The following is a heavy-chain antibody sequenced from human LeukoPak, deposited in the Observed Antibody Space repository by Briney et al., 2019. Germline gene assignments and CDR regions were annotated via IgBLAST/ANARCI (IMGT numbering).Heavy chain of an antibody. D-gene: IGHD6-13*01. V-gene: IGHV4-59*01. CDR3: ARDRVGQQLVGRNYYYYYMDV. CDR1: GGYISSYS. J-gene: IGHJ6*03. CDR2: IYYSGST. Sequence: SETLSLTCTVSGGYISSYSWSWIRQPPGKGLEWIGYIYYSGSTNYNPSLRSRVTISVDTSKNQFSLKLRSVTAADTAVYYCARDRVGQQLVGRNYYYYYMDVWGKGTTVTISS.